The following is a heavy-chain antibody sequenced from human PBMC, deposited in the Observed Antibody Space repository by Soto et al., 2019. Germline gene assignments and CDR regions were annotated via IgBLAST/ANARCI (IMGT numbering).Heavy chain of an antibody. CDR3: ARGGYCSSTSCYRDYYYYGMDV. J-gene: IGHJ6*02. V-gene: IGHV1-2*04. D-gene: IGHD2-2*01. Sequence: TCAVSGYSISSGYYWGWLRQPPGKGLEWMGWINPNSGGTNYAQKFQGWVTMTRDTSISTAYMELSRLRSDDTAVYYCARGGYCSSTSCYRDYYYYGMDVWGQGTTVTVSS. CDR1: GYSISSGYY. CDR2: INPNSGGT.